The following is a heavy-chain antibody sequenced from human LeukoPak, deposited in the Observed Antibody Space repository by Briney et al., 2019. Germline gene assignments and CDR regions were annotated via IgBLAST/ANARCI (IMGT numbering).Heavy chain of an antibody. V-gene: IGHV4-39*01. D-gene: IGHD6-25*01. CDR1: GGSISSSSYY. CDR2: IYYSGST. J-gene: IGHJ4*02. Sequence: PSETLSLTCTVSGGSISSSSYYWGWIRQPPGKGLEWIGSIYYSGSTYYNPSLKSRVTISVDTSKNQFSLKLSSVTAADTAVNYCARHPLAGATAPNYFDYWGQGTLVTVSS. CDR3: ARHPLAGATAPNYFDY.